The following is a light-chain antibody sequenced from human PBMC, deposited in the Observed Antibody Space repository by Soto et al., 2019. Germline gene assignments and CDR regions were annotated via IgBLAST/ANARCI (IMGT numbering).Light chain of an antibody. J-gene: IGKJ4*01. CDR2: DAS. CDR1: QSVRSN. Sequence: EILMTQSPATLSVSPGERATLSCRASQSVRSNLAWYQQKPGQAPRLLIYDASNRATGIPTRFSGTGSGTEYTLTISSLQSEDFEVYYCQQYDNWPPLTFGGGTKVEI. V-gene: IGKV3-15*01. CDR3: QQYDNWPPLT.